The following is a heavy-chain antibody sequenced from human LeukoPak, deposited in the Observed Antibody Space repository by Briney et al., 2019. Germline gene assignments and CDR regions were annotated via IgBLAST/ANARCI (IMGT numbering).Heavy chain of an antibody. CDR1: GYSFTSYW. CDR3: ASGLLAAAQDV. Sequence: GESLKISCKGSGYSFTSYWISWVRQMPANGLERMGRIDPSDSYTNYSPSFQHHVTISADKSISTAYLQWSSLKASDTAMYYCASGLLAAAQDVWGQGTLVTVSS. D-gene: IGHD6-13*01. CDR2: IDPSDSYT. V-gene: IGHV5-10-1*01. J-gene: IGHJ4*02.